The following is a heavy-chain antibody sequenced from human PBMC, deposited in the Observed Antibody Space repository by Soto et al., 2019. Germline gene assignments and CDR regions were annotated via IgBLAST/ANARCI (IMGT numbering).Heavy chain of an antibody. D-gene: IGHD5-12*01. J-gene: IGHJ6*02. CDR1: GFTFSSYA. CDR3: ARRTGDIVARPHWYYYYGMDV. Sequence: GGSLRLSCAASGFTFSSYAMHWVRQAPGKGLEWVAVISYDGSNKYYADSVKGRFTISRDNSKNTLYLQMNSLRAEDTAVYYCARRTGDIVARPHWYYYYGMDVWGQGTTVTVSS. CDR2: ISYDGSNK. V-gene: IGHV3-30-3*01.